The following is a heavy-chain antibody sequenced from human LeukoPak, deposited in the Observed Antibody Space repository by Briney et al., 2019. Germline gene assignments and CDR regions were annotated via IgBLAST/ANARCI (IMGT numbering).Heavy chain of an antibody. D-gene: IGHD2-15*01. CDR1: GGSISSYY. CDR3: ARCYCSGGSCTSPGDYYYMDV. J-gene: IGHJ6*03. Sequence: PSETLSLTCTVSGGSISSYYWSWIRQPPGKGLEWIGYIYYSGSTNYNPSLKSRVSISVDTSKNQFSLKLSSVTAAGTAVYYCARCYCSGGSCTSPGDYYYMDVWGKGTTVTVSS. CDR2: IYYSGST. V-gene: IGHV4-59*01.